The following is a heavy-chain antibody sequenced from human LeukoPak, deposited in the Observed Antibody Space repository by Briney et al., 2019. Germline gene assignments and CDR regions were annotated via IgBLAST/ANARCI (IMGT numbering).Heavy chain of an antibody. V-gene: IGHV6-1*01. CDR1: GDSVSSNSAA. CDR2: TYYKSKWTN. D-gene: IGHD5-18*01. Sequence: SQTLSLTCAISGDSVSSNSAAWDWIRQSPSRGLEWLGRTYYKSKWTNDYAVSVRGRITIHADTSKNQLSLQVNSVTPEDTAVYYCARSLDTANSHWGRGTLVTVS. J-gene: IGHJ4*02. CDR3: ARSLDTANSH.